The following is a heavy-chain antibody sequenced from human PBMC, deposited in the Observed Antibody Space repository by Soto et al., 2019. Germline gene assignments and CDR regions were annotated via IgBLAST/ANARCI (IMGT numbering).Heavy chain of an antibody. D-gene: IGHD5-18*01. CDR2: IFSNDEK. V-gene: IGHV2-26*01. CDR1: GFSLSNARMG. Sequence: SGPTLVNPTETLTLTCTVSGFSLSNARMGVSWIRQPPGKALEWLAHIFSNDEKSYSTSLKSRLTISKDTSKSQVVLTMTNMDPVDTATYYCAHRLYSYGITRFDYWGQGTLVTVSS. J-gene: IGHJ4*02. CDR3: AHRLYSYGITRFDY.